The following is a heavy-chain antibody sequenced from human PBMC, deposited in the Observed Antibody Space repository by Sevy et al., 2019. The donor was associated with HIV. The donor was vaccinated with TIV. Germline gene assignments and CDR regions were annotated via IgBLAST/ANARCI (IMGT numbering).Heavy chain of an antibody. CDR1: GFTFRNYV. V-gene: IGHV3-23*01. J-gene: IGHJ3*02. D-gene: IGHD3-10*01. CDR3: AKRVAGALAGLDI. Sequence: GGSLRLSCAASGFTFRNYVMNWVRQPPGKGLEWVSVISDGGGTTYYADSVKGRFTISRDDSKSTLYLQMNSLRVEDSAVDFCAKRVAGALAGLDIWGQGTMVNVSS. CDR2: ISDGGGTT.